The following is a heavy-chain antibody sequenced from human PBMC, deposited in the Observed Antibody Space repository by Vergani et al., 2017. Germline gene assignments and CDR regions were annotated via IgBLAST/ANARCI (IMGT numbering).Heavy chain of an antibody. D-gene: IGHD3-22*01. Sequence: EVQLVESGGGLVQPGGSVRLSGAASGLTFRAGPMAWVRQAPGKGLEWVSAISARYPSTYYADSVKGRFTISRDNSKNMLYLQMNSLRAEDTAVYYCARLSYDTTPYLQGGYDCWGQGTLVSVSS. J-gene: IGHJ4*02. V-gene: IGHV3-23*04. CDR3: ARLSYDTTPYLQGGYDC. CDR2: ISARYPST. CDR1: GLTFRAGP.